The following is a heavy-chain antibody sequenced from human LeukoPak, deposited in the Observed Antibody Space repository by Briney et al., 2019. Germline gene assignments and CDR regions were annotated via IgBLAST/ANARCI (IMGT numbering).Heavy chain of an antibody. CDR3: ARGRRYYSDSGNYYPNFDY. Sequence: GESLKISCKGSGYSFTSYWIGWVRQMPGKGLEWMGIIYPGDSDTRYSPSFQGQVTISADKSISTAYLQWSSLKASDTAMYYCARGRRYYSDSGNYYPNFDYWGQGTLVTVSS. J-gene: IGHJ4*02. V-gene: IGHV5-51*01. CDR1: GYSFTSYW. D-gene: IGHD3-22*01. CDR2: IYPGDSDT.